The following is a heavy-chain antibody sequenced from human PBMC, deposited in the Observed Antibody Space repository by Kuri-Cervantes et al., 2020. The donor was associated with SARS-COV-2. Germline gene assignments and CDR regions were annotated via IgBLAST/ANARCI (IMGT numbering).Heavy chain of an antibody. V-gene: IGHV3-30*18. D-gene: IGHD3-22*01. J-gene: IGHJ4*02. Sequence: GESLKISCAASGFTFSSYGMHWVRQAPGKGLEWVAVISYDGSNKYYADSVKGRFTISRDNSKNTLYLQMNSLRAEDTAVYYCAKDPTYSDSSGTFDYWGQETLVTVSS. CDR3: AKDPTYSDSSGTFDY. CDR1: GFTFSSYG. CDR2: ISYDGSNK.